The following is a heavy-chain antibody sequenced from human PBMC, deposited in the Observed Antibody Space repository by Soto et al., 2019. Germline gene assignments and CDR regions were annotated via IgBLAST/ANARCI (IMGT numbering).Heavy chain of an antibody. Sequence: QVQLVESGGGLVKPGGSLRLSCAASGFTFSDYYMSWIRQAPGKGLEWVSYISSSGSTIYYAHSVKGRFSISRDNPKNSPYLQMNSLRAEDTAVYYCARPLPPGIAAAGSSPWGQGTLVTVSS. CDR3: ARPLPPGIAAAGSSP. V-gene: IGHV3-11*01. D-gene: IGHD6-13*01. CDR2: ISSSGSTI. J-gene: IGHJ5*02. CDR1: GFTFSDYY.